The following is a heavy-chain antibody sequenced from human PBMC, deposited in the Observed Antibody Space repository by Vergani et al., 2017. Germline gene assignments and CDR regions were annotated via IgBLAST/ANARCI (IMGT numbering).Heavy chain of an antibody. D-gene: IGHD1-1*01. J-gene: IGHJ1*01. CDR3: ATKSCGTPGCQIGYFRE. Sequence: QVHLVESGGGVVQPGRSLRLSCVVSGCTSSYYGMHWVRQAPGKGLEWVAVISYDGTQKYYADSVKGRFTISRDNSKSTLYLQMNSLRTEDTAVYYCATKSCGTPGCQIGYFREWVQGTLVTVSS. CDR1: GCTSSYYG. CDR2: ISYDGTQK. V-gene: IGHV3-30*03.